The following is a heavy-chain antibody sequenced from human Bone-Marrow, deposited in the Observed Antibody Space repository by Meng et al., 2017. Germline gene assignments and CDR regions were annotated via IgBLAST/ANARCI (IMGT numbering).Heavy chain of an antibody. Sequence: QVKRRGGGAVLLKPSETLSLTCAVYGGSFSGYYWSWIRQPPGKGLEWIGEINHSGSTNYNPSLKSRVTISVDTSKNQFSLKLSSVTAADTAVYYCARDNTMIGSFDYWGQGTLVTVSS. CDR3: ARDNTMIGSFDY. V-gene: IGHV4-34*01. CDR2: INHSGST. J-gene: IGHJ4*02. CDR1: GGSFSGYY. D-gene: IGHD3-22*01.